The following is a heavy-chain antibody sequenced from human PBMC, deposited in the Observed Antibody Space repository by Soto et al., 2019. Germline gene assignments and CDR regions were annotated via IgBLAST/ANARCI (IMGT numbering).Heavy chain of an antibody. V-gene: IGHV1-18*01. CDR3: ARCYCSVGSCYACWHFDL. Sequence: QVQLVQSGAEVKKPGASVKVSCQASGYTFTNYAISWVRQAPGQGLEWMGWISASTRNTDQAQNFQGRVTMTIDTSTNTANMELRSLRSDDTAVYYCARCYCSVGSCYACWHFDLRGRGTLVTVSS. J-gene: IGHJ2*01. D-gene: IGHD2-15*01. CDR2: ISASTRNT. CDR1: GYTFTNYA.